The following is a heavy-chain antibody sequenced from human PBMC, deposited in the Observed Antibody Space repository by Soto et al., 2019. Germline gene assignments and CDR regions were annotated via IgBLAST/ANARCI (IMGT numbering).Heavy chain of an antibody. CDR1: GFTFSSYA. CDR2: ISYDGSNK. V-gene: IGHV3-30-3*01. Sequence: GGSLRLSCAASGFTFSSYAMHWARQAPGTGLEWVAVISYDGSNKYYADSVMGRLSISRDNSKNTLYLQMNSLRAEDTAVYYCARGGKGLIQPNWSERWGKWNLVIGSS. J-gene: IGHJ5*02. CDR3: ARGGKGLIQPNWSER. D-gene: IGHD5-18*01.